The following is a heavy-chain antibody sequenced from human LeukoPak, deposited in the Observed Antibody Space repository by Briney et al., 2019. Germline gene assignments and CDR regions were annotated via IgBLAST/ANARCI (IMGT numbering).Heavy chain of an antibody. V-gene: IGHV4-34*01. Sequence: SETLALTCAVYCGSFSGYYWSLIRQHPGKGLEWIGEINPSGSTNYNPSLQSRVTISVDTPKNQFSLKLSSGTAADTAVYYWASGGGYDSSGPPGYWGQGTLVTVSS. D-gene: IGHD3-22*01. J-gene: IGHJ4*02. CDR3: ASGGGYDSSGPPGY. CDR2: INPSGST. CDR1: CGSFSGYY.